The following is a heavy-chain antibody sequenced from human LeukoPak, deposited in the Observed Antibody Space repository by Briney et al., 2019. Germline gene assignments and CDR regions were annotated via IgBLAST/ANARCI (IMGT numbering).Heavy chain of an antibody. V-gene: IGHV3-74*01. D-gene: IGHD4-11*01. CDR3: ARVRRVTTVPDY. CDR2: INTDGSST. Sequence: GGSLRLSCAASGFTFSSYWMHWVRQAPGKGLVWVSCINTDGSSTSYADAVKGRFTISRDNAKNTLYLQMNSLRAEDTAVYYCARVRRVTTVPDYWGQGTLVTVSS. CDR1: GFTFSSYW. J-gene: IGHJ4*02.